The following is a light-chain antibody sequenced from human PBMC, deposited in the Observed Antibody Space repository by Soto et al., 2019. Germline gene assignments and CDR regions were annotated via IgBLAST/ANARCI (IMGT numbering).Light chain of an antibody. V-gene: IGLV7-43*01. J-gene: IGLJ2*01. Sequence: QAVVTQEPSLTVSPGGTVTLTCASSTGAVTSGYYPNWFQQKPGQAPRALIYSTNNKYYWTPARFSGSLLGGKAALTLSGVQPEDEAEYYCLLYYDGVHSVVFGGGTKLTVL. CDR2: STN. CDR1: TGAVTSGYY. CDR3: LLYYDGVHSVV.